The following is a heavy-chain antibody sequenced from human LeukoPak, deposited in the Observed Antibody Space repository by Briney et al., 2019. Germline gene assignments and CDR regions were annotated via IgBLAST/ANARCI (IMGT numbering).Heavy chain of an antibody. Sequence: SETLSLTCAVSGGSISSSYWWSWVRQPPGKGLEWIGEVYHSGSTYYNPSLKSRVTISVDTSKNQFSLKLSSVTAADTAVYYCARQYSGQLYDYWGQGTLVTVSS. D-gene: IGHD1-26*01. CDR3: ARQYSGQLYDY. CDR2: VYHSGST. V-gene: IGHV4-4*02. J-gene: IGHJ4*02. CDR1: GGSISSSYW.